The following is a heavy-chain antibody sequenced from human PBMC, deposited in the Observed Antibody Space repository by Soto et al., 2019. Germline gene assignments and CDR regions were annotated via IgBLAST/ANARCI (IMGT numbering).Heavy chain of an antibody. CDR1: GFTFSSSA. V-gene: IGHV3-23*01. D-gene: IGHD3-10*01. CDR2: ISGSGVTT. CDR3: AKMAYFGDPPGGDS. Sequence: EVQLLESGGGLVQPGGSLRLSCAVSGFTFSSSAMSWVRKAPGKGLEWVSAISGSGVTTYYADSVEGRFTISRDNSKNTLHLQMNSLGAEDTAVYYCAKMAYFGDPPGGDSWGQGTLVTVSS. J-gene: IGHJ4*02.